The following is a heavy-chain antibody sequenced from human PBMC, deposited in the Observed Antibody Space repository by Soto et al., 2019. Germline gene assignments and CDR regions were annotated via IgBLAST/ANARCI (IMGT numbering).Heavy chain of an antibody. J-gene: IGHJ4*02. CDR3: ARHPGYYDILTGYTTYYFDY. CDR2: IYYRGNT. Sequence: SETLSLTCTVSGGSIGTYYWSWIRQPPGKGLEWIGYIYYRGNTDYNPSLKSRVTISLDTPKNQFSLKLSSVTAADTAVYYCARHPGYYDILTGYTTYYFDYWGQGILVTV. D-gene: IGHD3-9*01. CDR1: GGSIGTYY. V-gene: IGHV4-59*08.